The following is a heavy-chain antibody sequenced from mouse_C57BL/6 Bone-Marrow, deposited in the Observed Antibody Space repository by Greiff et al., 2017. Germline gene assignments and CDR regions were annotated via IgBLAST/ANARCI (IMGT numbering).Heavy chain of an antibody. CDR2: INPSSGYT. CDR1: GYTFTSYT. D-gene: IGHD3-1*01. Sequence: QVHVKQSGAELARPGASVKMSCKASGYTFTSYTMHWVKQRPGQGLEWIGYINPSSGYTKYNQKFKDRATLTADKSSSTAYMQLSSLTSEDSAVYYCARSGDPYYFDYWGQGTTLTVSS. J-gene: IGHJ2*01. V-gene: IGHV1-4*01. CDR3: ARSGDPYYFDY.